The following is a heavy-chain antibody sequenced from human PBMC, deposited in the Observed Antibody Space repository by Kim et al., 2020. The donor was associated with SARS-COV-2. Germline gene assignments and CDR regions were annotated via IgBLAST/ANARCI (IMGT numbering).Heavy chain of an antibody. J-gene: IGHJ4*02. CDR3: AKDGSGGSCPDY. V-gene: IGHV3-30*18. Sequence: GGSLRLSCAASGFTFSSYGMHWVRQAPGKGLEWVAVISYDGSNKYYADSVKGRFTISRDNSKNTLYLQMNSLRAEDTAVYYCAKDGSGGSCPDYWVQGTLVTVSS. D-gene: IGHD2-15*01. CDR2: ISYDGSNK. CDR1: GFTFSSYG.